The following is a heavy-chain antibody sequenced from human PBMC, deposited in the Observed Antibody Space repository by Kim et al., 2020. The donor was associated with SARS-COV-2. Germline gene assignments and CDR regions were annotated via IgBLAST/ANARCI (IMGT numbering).Heavy chain of an antibody. CDR3: AEDKLVIRPMGCDY. Sequence: AGSVKGRCHISRGNSKNTLYLQMNRLGAEDTAVYYCAEDKLVIRPMGCDYWGQGTLVNVSS. J-gene: IGHJ4*02. V-gene: IGHV3-23*01. D-gene: IGHD3-9*01.